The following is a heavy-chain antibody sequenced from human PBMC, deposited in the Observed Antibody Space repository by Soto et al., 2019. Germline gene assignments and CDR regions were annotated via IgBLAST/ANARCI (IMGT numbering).Heavy chain of an antibody. CDR1: GYSFTGLD. Sequence: ASVKVSCKASGYSFTGLDITWVRPTTVQGLEWMGCLQPSSGSTGSAQKFQGRVTMTRDTSINTSYMELSSLTSADTAFYYCARGVTAGVDYWA. CDR3: ARGVTAGVDY. CDR2: LQPSSGST. V-gene: IGHV1-8*01. J-gene: IGHJ4*01. D-gene: IGHD1-26*01.